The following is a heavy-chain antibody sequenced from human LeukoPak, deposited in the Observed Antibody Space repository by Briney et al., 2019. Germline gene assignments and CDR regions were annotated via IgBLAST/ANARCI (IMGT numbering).Heavy chain of an antibody. CDR1: GFTFSSYA. CDR3: AKIVWFGEHDY. CDR2: ISGSGGST. J-gene: IGHJ4*02. V-gene: IGHV3-23*01. D-gene: IGHD3-10*01. Sequence: GGSLRLSCAASGFTFSSYAMTWVRQAPGKGLEWVSTISGSGGSTYYPDSVKGRFTISRDNSKNTLYLQMNSLRAEDTAVYHCAKIVWFGEHDYWGQGTLVTVSS.